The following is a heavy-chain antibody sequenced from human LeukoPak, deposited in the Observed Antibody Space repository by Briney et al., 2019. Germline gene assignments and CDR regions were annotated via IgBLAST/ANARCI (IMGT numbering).Heavy chain of an antibody. D-gene: IGHD6-19*01. Sequence: PGGSLRLSCVALEFEPTYFWMTWVRRAPGKGLEWVANINRDGSERFYLDSVRGRFTISRDNAKNSLYLQMNSLRAEDTAVYYCATSVGTVSGTYTVPGGLLVWGKGTTVSVSS. CDR1: EFEPTYFW. CDR2: INRDGSER. CDR3: ATSVGTVSGTYTVPGGLLV. V-gene: IGHV3-7*01. J-gene: IGHJ6*04.